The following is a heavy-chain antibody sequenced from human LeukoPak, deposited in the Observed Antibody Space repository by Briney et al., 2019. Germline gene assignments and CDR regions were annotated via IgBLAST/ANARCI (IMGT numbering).Heavy chain of an antibody. D-gene: IGHD5-12*01. CDR3: AREGYSGYDLSY. Sequence: ASVKVSCKVSGYTLTELSMHWVRQAPGKGLEWMGGFDPEDGETIYAQKFQGRVTMTRNTSIGTAYMELSSLRSEDTAVYYCAREGYSGYDLSYWGQGTLVTVSS. J-gene: IGHJ4*02. CDR2: FDPEDGET. V-gene: IGHV1-24*01. CDR1: GYTLTELS.